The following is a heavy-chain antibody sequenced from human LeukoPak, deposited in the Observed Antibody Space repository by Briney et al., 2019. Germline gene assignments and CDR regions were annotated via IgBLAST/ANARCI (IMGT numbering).Heavy chain of an antibody. CDR3: ARSSIGLGFFDY. J-gene: IGHJ4*02. CDR2: ITPNSGGT. V-gene: IGHV1-2*02. CDR1: GYTFTGFY. D-gene: IGHD2/OR15-2a*01. Sequence: ASVKVSCKASGYTFTGFYLHWVRQAPGQGLEWMRWITPNSGGTDYALKFQGRVTMTRDTSISTAYMELTGLRSGDTAVYYCARSSIGLGFFDYWGQGTLVTVSS.